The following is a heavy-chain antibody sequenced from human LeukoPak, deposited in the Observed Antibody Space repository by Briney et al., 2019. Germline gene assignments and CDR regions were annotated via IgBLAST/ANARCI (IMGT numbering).Heavy chain of an antibody. V-gene: IGHV1-8*01. CDR1: GYTFTSYD. CDR3: ARGDTVTTLLNDAFNI. J-gene: IGHJ3*02. D-gene: IGHD4-17*01. Sequence: ASVKVSCKASGYTFTSYDINWVRQATGQGLEWMGWMNPNSGSTGYAQDFQGRVTMTRDTSISTAYMELSSLRSEDTAVYFCARGDTVTTLLNDAFNIWGQGTMVTVSS. CDR2: MNPNSGST.